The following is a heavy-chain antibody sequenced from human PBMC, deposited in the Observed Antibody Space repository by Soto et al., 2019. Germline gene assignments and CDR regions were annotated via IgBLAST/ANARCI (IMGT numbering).Heavy chain of an antibody. J-gene: IGHJ4*02. V-gene: IGHV3-33*01. CDR1: GFTFSSYG. Sequence: GGSLILSCAASGFTFSSYGMHWVRQAPGKGLEWVAVIWYDGSNKYYADSVKGRFTISRDNSKNTLYLQMNSLRAEDTAVYYCAREGSGWAYYFDYWGQGTLVTVSS. CDR3: AREGSGWAYYFDY. CDR2: IWYDGSNK. D-gene: IGHD6-19*01.